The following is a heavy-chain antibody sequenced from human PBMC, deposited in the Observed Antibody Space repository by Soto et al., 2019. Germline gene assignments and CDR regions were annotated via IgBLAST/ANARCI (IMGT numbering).Heavy chain of an antibody. D-gene: IGHD2-2*01. CDR2: ISGSGGST. Sequence: WGASEGTCVNYGGSWISQKKRKGLEWVSAISGSGGSTYYADSVKGRFTISRDNSKNTLYLQMNSLRAEDTAVYYCAKDTLGYCSSTSCFDAFDIWGKGTMVTVSS. J-gene: IGHJ3*02. CDR3: AKDTLGYCSSTSCFDAFDI. V-gene: IGHV3-23*01. CDR1: EGTCVNYG.